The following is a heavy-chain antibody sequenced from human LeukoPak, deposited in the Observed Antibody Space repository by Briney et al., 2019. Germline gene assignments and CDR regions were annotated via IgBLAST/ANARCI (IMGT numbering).Heavy chain of an antibody. CDR2: INAGNGNT. V-gene: IGHV1-3*01. J-gene: IGHJ4*02. CDR1: GYTFTSYD. CDR3: ASTTSSGWHDGFDY. Sequence: GASVKVSCKASGYTFTSYDINWVRQATGQGLEWMGWINAGNGNTKYSQKFQGRVTITRDTSASTAYMELSSLRSEDTAVYYCASTTSSGWHDGFDYWGQGTLVTVSS. D-gene: IGHD6-19*01.